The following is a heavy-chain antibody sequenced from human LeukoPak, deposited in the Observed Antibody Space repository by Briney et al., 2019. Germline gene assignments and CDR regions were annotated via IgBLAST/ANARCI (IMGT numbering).Heavy chain of an antibody. D-gene: IGHD6-13*01. J-gene: IGHJ4*02. V-gene: IGHV3-11*01. Sequence: PGGSLRLSCAASGFTFSDYYMSWIRQAPGKGLEWVSYISSSGSTIYYADSVKGRFTISRDNAKNSLYLQMNSLRAEDRAVYYCARDRHIAAAGTFDYWGQGTLVTVSS. CDR2: ISSSGSTI. CDR1: GFTFSDYY. CDR3: ARDRHIAAAGTFDY.